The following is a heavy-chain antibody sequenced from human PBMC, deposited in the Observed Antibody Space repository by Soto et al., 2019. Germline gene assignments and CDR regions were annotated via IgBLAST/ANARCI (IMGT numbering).Heavy chain of an antibody. J-gene: IGHJ6*02. CDR2: IIPIFGTA. CDR1: GGTFGNSA. CDR3: ARINWNYALNYYYYGMDV. V-gene: IGHV1-69*13. Sequence: SVKVSCKASGGTFGNSAISWVRQAPGQGLEWMGGIIPIFGTANYAQKFQGRVTITADESTSTAYMELSSLGSEDTAVYYCARINWNYALNYYYYGMDVWGQGTTVTVSS. D-gene: IGHD1-7*01.